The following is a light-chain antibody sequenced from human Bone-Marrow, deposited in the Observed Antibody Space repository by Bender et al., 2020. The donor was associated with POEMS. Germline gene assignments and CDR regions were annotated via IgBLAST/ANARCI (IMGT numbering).Light chain of an antibody. CDR2: INN. J-gene: IGLJ3*02. Sequence: QSVLTQPPSASGTPGQTVTISCSGSRSNIRSNAVHWYQQLPGTAPKLLIYINNQRPSGVPDRFSGSKSGTSASLAISGLQSEDEADYYCAAWEDSLNGWVFGGGTKLTVL. CDR3: AAWEDSLNGWV. V-gene: IGLV1-44*01. CDR1: RSNIRSNA.